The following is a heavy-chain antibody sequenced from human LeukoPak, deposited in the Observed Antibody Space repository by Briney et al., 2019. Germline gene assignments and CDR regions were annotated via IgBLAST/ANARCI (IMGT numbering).Heavy chain of an antibody. CDR2: IYHSGST. D-gene: IGHD3-3*01. CDR1: GGSISSSNW. J-gene: IGHJ6*02. Sequence: SETLSLTCAVSGGSISSSNWWSWVRQPPGKGLEWIGEIYHSGSTNYNPSLKSRVTISVDKSKNQFSLKLSSVTAADTAVYYCARGSSSYYDFWSGSPRHYYYGMDVWGQGTTVTVSS. CDR3: ARGSSSYYDFWSGSPRHYYYGMDV. V-gene: IGHV4-4*02.